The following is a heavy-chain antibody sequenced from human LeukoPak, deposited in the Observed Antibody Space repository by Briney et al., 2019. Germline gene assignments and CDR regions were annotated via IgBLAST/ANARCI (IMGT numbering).Heavy chain of an antibody. CDR1: GFTVSSNY. V-gene: IGHV3-66*01. D-gene: IGHD6-19*01. CDR3: ARDLAVAGLLGWFDP. J-gene: IGHJ5*02. CDR2: IYSGGST. Sequence: GGSLRLSCAASGFTVSSNYMSWVRQAPGKGLEWVSVIYSGGSTYYADSVKGRFTISRDNSKNTLYLQMNSLRAEDTAVYYCARDLAVAGLLGWFDPWGQGTLVTVSS.